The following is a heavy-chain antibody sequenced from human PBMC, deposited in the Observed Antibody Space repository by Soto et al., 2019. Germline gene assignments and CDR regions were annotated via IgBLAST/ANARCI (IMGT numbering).Heavy chain of an antibody. CDR1: GYTFTSYH. CDR2: ISAYNTNT. Sequence: QVQLVQSGAEVKKPGASVKVSCKTSGYTFTSYHISWVRQAPGQGLEWMGWISAYNTNTNYAQKFQGRVTMTTDTLTSTASVELRSLRSDDTAVYYCARDTPPTDYWGQATLVTVSS. J-gene: IGHJ4*02. CDR3: ARDTPPTDY. V-gene: IGHV1-18*01.